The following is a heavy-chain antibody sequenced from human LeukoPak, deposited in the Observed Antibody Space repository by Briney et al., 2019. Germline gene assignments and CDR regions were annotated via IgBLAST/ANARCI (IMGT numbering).Heavy chain of an antibody. J-gene: IGHJ4*02. V-gene: IGHV4-39*01. CDR3: ARHPQGLRPFDS. Sequence: AETLSLTCTVSGGSTSSSTFYWGWIRQPPGKGLEWIGTIYYSGSTYYNPSLKSRVTISVDTSKNQFSLKLSSVTAADTAVYYCARHPQGLRPFDSWGQGTLVAVSS. CDR2: IYYSGST. D-gene: IGHD4-17*01. CDR1: GGSTSSSTFY.